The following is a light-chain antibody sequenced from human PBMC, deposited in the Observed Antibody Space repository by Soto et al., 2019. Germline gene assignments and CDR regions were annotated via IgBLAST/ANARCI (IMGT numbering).Light chain of an antibody. V-gene: IGLV1-44*01. CDR3: TTWKDSMTCGV. CDR1: ISNIGKDT. J-gene: IGLJ3*02. Sequence: QLVLTQPPSVSGTPGLRVNISCSGGISNIGKDTVNWYQQLPGTAPKLLMFNDDKRPSGVPDRFSGSKSGTSASLAISGLQSDDEAVYFCTTWKDSMTCGVFGGGTKLTVL. CDR2: NDD.